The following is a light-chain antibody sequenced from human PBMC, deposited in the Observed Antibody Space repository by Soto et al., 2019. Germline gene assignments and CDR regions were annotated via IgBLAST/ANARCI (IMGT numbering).Light chain of an antibody. V-gene: IGKV3-15*01. CDR2: GAY. CDR3: QQYVSWPPET. CDR1: QSVAHN. Sequence: EIVMTQSPATLPVSPGERATLSCRASQSVAHNLAWYQQKPGQAPRLLIFGAYIRANGIPARFSGSGSGTEFTLTISSLQLEDVALYYCQQYVSWPPETFGQGTKVDI. J-gene: IGKJ1*01.